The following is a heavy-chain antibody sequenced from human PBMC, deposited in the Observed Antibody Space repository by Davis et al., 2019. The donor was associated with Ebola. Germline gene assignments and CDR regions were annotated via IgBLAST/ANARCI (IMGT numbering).Heavy chain of an antibody. Sequence: GESLKIPCAASGFTFSDYYMSWIRQAPGKGPEWVANIKQDGSEKYYVDPVKGRFTITRDNAKNSLYLQMNSLRAEDTAVYYCARAVISSYWGQGTLVTVSS. D-gene: IGHD3-22*01. CDR2: IKQDGSEK. CDR3: ARAVISSY. V-gene: IGHV3-7*03. CDR1: GFTFSDYY. J-gene: IGHJ4*02.